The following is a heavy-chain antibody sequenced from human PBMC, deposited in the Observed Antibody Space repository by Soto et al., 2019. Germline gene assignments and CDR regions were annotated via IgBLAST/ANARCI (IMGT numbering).Heavy chain of an antibody. CDR3: ARLGVAARQGFDY. J-gene: IGHJ4*02. CDR2: INHSGST. V-gene: IGHV4-34*01. CDR1: GGSFSGYY. Sequence: SETLSLTCAVYGGSFSGYYWSWIRQPPGKGLEWIGEINHSGSTNYNPSLKSRVTISVDTSKNQFSLKLSSVTAADTAVYYCARLGVAARQGFDYWGQGTLVTVSS. D-gene: IGHD6-6*01.